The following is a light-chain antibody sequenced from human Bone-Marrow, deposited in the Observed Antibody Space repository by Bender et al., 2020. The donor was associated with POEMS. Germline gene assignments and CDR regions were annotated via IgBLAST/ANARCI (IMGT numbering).Light chain of an antibody. CDR1: SSDIGAYNF. CDR3: SSHSGISDVV. V-gene: IGLV2-8*01. CDR2: EVT. J-gene: IGLJ3*02. Sequence: QSALTQPPSASGSPGQSVTISCTGTSSDIGAYNFVSWYQQHPGKAPKLMIYEVTKRPSGVPDRFSGSRSGNTASLTVSGLQPEDEADYYCSSHSGISDVVFGGGTKLTVL.